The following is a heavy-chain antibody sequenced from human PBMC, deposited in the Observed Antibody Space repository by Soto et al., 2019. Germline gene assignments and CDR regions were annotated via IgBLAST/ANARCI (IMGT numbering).Heavy chain of an antibody. D-gene: IGHD1-1*01. Sequence: GGSLRLSCVASGFTFSDHYMSWIRQAPGKGLEWIGYSSNSGSFTRYADSVKGRFSISRDNAKNSLYLQINSLRGDDTATYFCVRSGDNYNLLDYWGQGTPVTVSS. CDR3: VRSGDNYNLLDY. CDR2: SSNSGSFT. J-gene: IGHJ4*02. V-gene: IGHV3-11*06. CDR1: GFTFSDHY.